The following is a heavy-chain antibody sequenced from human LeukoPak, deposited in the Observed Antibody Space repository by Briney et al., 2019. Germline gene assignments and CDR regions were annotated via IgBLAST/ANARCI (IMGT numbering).Heavy chain of an antibody. Sequence: PSETLSLTCTVSGGSISSGGYYWSWIRQHPGKGLEWIGYIYYSGSTYYNPSLKSRVTISVDTSKNQFSLKLSSVTAADTAVYYCARDNSGYDLFAFDYWGQGTLVTVSS. CDR3: ARDNSGYDLFAFDY. J-gene: IGHJ4*02. CDR1: GGSISSGGYY. V-gene: IGHV4-31*03. CDR2: IYYSGST. D-gene: IGHD5-12*01.